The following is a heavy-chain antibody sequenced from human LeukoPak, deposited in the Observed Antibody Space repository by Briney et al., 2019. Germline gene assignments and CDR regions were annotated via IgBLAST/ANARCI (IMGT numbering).Heavy chain of an antibody. V-gene: IGHV3-53*01. CDR2: IYSGGST. Sequence: GGSLRLSCAASGFTVSSNYMSWVRQAPGKGLEWVSVIYSGGSTYYADSVKGRFTISRDNSKNTLYLQMNSLRAEDTAVYYCARTHSSSSSWYGYFDYWGQGTLVTVSS. J-gene: IGHJ4*02. CDR3: ARTHSSSSSWYGYFDY. D-gene: IGHD6-13*01. CDR1: GFTVSSNY.